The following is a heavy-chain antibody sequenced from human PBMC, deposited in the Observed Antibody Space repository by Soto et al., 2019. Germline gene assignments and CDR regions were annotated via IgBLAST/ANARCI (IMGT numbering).Heavy chain of an antibody. J-gene: IGHJ6*02. D-gene: IGHD3-3*01. Sequence: GGSLRLSCAASGFTVSSNYMSWVRQSPGKGLEWVSVIYSGGSTCYADSVKGRFTISRDNSKNTLYLQMNSLRAEDTAVYYCARGKTYYDFWSGYYTDYYYGMDVWGQGTTVTVSS. CDR3: ARGKTYYDFWSGYYTDYYYGMDV. V-gene: IGHV3-53*01. CDR1: GFTVSSNY. CDR2: IYSGGST.